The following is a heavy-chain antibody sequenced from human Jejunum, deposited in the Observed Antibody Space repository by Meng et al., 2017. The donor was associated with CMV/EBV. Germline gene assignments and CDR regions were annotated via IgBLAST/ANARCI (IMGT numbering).Heavy chain of an antibody. J-gene: IGHJ6*02. CDR3: ARHGDYLDV. CDR1: GYTFNNYG. Sequence: SCKASGYTFNNYGISWVRQAPGQGLVWMGWINAYNGDTFYAQKFQGRVTMTGDTSMSTAYMELRRLTADDTAVYYCARHGDYLDVWGQGTTVTVSS. D-gene: IGHD2-21*02. V-gene: IGHV1-18*01. CDR2: INAYNGDT.